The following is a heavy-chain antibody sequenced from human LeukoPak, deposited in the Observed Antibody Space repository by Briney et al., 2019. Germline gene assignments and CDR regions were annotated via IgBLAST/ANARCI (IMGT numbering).Heavy chain of an antibody. CDR1: GGPISSGGYY. CDR3: ARVDIRSGGNYGMDV. Sequence: SQTLSLTCTVSGGPISSGGYYWSWIRQHPGKGLEWLGYIYYSGSTYYNPSLKSRVTISVDTSKNQFSLNLSSLTAADTAVFYCARVDIRSGGNYGMDVWGQGTTVTVSS. V-gene: IGHV4-31*03. CDR2: IYYSGST. D-gene: IGHD2-15*01. J-gene: IGHJ6*02.